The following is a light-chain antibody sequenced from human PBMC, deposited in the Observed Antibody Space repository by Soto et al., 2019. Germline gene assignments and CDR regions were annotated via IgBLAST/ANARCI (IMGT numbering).Light chain of an antibody. CDR3: CSYTGNKVFV. Sequence: QPVLTQPRPLSGSPGQSVTISCTGPTIGAHSFVSWYQDRPDKVPKLLIYDVSQRPSGISDRFSGSRSANTASLTISGLQADDAAAYYCCSYTGNKVFVFGTGTKVTVL. CDR1: TIGAHSF. CDR2: DVS. V-gene: IGLV2-11*01. J-gene: IGLJ1*01.